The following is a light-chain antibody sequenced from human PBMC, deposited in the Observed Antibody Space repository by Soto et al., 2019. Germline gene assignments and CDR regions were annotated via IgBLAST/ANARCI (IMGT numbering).Light chain of an antibody. CDR3: LQDYNYPRT. J-gene: IGKJ1*01. Sequence: AIQMTQSTSSLSASVGDRVTITCRASQGIRNDLGWYQQKPGKAPKLLIYAASSLQSGVPSRFSGSGSGTDFNLTISSLQPEDFATYYCLQDYNYPRTFGQGTKVDIK. V-gene: IGKV1-6*01. CDR2: AAS. CDR1: QGIRND.